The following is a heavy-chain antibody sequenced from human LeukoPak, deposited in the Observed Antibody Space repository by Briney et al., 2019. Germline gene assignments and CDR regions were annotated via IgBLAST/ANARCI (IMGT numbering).Heavy chain of an antibody. CDR3: AKDDAWLRFGE. D-gene: IGHD3-10*01. CDR2: ISPSGDIT. V-gene: IGHV3-23*01. J-gene: IGHJ4*02. Sequence: QPGRSLRLSCAASGFTFSSYAMHWVRQAPGKGLEWVSGISPSGDITYYADSVKGRFTISRDNSKNTLYLEVISLTAEDTAVYYCAKDDAWLRFGEWSQGTLVTVSS. CDR1: GFTFSSYA.